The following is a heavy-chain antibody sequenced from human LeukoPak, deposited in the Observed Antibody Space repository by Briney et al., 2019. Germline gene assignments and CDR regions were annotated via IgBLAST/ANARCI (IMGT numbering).Heavy chain of an antibody. CDR3: ARSIDVTYYYYGMDV. Sequence: GGSLRLSCAASGFTFSSYAMHWVRQAPGKGLEWVAVISYDGSNKYYADSVKGRFTISSDNSKNTLYLQMNSLRAEDTAVYYCARSIDVTYYYYGMDVWGQGTTVTVSS. CDR1: GFTFSSYA. V-gene: IGHV3-30-3*01. CDR2: ISYDGSNK. D-gene: IGHD2/OR15-2a*01. J-gene: IGHJ6*02.